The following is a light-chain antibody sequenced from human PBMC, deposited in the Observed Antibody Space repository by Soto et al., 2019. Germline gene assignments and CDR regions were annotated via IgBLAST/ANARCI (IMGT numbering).Light chain of an antibody. CDR3: AAWDDSLNGGV. CDR2: SNN. Sequence: QLVLTQPPSASGTPGQRVTISCSGSSSNIGSNLVNWYQQLPGTAPKLLIYSNNQRPSGVPDRFSGSKSGTSASLAISGLQSEDEADYYCAAWDDSLNGGVFGGGTKLTVL. V-gene: IGLV1-44*01. J-gene: IGLJ3*02. CDR1: SSNIGSNL.